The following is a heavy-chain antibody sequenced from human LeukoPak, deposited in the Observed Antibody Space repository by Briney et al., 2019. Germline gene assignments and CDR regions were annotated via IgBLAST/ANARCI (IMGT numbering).Heavy chain of an antibody. Sequence: SETLSLTCTVSGGSISSGGYYWSWIRQHPGKGLEWIGYIYYSGSTYYNPSLKSRVTISVDTSKNQFSLKLSSVTAADTAVYYCASGSAMIVVVPDIWGQGTMVTVSS. J-gene: IGHJ3*02. CDR1: GGSISSGGYY. CDR2: IYYSGST. V-gene: IGHV4-31*03. D-gene: IGHD3-22*01. CDR3: ASGSAMIVVVPDI.